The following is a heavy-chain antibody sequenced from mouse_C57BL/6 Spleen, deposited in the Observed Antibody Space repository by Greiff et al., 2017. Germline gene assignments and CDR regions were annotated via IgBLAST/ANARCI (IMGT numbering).Heavy chain of an antibody. CDR3: ARAYYYGSSLYYFDD. CDR2: INPSNGGT. D-gene: IGHD1-1*01. CDR1: GYTFTSYW. V-gene: IGHV1-53*01. Sequence: QVQLQQPGTELVKPGASVKLSCKASGYTFTSYWMHWVQQRPGQGLEWIGNINPSNGGTNYNEKFKSKATLTVDKSSSTAYMHLSSLTSEDSAVYYCARAYYYGSSLYYFDDWGQGTTLTVSA. J-gene: IGHJ2*01.